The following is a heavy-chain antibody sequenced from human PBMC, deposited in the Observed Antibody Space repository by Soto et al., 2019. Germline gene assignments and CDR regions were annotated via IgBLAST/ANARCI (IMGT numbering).Heavy chain of an antibody. CDR3: ARYGSGSSVWFDP. D-gene: IGHD3-10*01. CDR1: GCSISSYY. V-gene: IGHV4-59*01. J-gene: IGHJ5*02. CDR2: IYYSGST. Sequence: PSETLSLTCTFSGCSISSYYWSWIRQPPGKGLEWIGYIYYSGSTNYNPSLKSRVTISVDTSKNQFSLKLSSVTAVDTAVYYCARYGSGSSVWFDPWGQGTLVTVSS.